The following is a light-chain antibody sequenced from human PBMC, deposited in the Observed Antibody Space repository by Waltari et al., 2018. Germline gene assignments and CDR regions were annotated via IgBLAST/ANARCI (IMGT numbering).Light chain of an antibody. Sequence: QSALTQPASVSGSPGQSITISCTGTSSDVGSYNLVSWYQQHPAKAPKRMSYEVGKGPAGVSNRFSGSKSGNTASLTISGLHAGDEADYYCCSYAGSSTFVVFGGGTKLTVL. CDR2: EVG. V-gene: IGLV2-23*02. CDR1: SSDVGSYNL. CDR3: CSYAGSSTFVV. J-gene: IGLJ2*01.